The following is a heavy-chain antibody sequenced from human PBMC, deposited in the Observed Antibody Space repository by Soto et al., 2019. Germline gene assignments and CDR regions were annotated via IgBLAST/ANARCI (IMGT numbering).Heavy chain of an antibody. J-gene: IGHJ3*01. CDR1: GGTFTRSV. D-gene: IGHD2-15*01. CDR3: TKDSILVPTESEGFDL. CDR2: IIPDFGTA. V-gene: IGHV1-69*01. Sequence: QLVQSGAEVRKPGSTVKVSCRASGGTFTRSVISWVRQIPGHGPEWMGVIIPDFGTASYAQKFRGRVTITTDDSATTVYMEMSSLKSEDTGIYFCTKDSILVPTESEGFDLWGQGTMVTVSS.